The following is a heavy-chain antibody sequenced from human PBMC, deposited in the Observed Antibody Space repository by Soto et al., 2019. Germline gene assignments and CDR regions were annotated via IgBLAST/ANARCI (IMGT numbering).Heavy chain of an antibody. Sequence: GGSLRLSCAASGFTFSSYAMHWVRQAPGKGLEYVSAISSNGGSTYYANSVKGRFTISRDNSKNTLYLQMGSLRAEDMAVYYCARDRGLDCSGGSCYSDYFDYWGQGTLVTVSS. V-gene: IGHV3-64*01. CDR1: GFTFSSYA. D-gene: IGHD2-15*01. J-gene: IGHJ4*02. CDR3: ARDRGLDCSGGSCYSDYFDY. CDR2: ISSNGGST.